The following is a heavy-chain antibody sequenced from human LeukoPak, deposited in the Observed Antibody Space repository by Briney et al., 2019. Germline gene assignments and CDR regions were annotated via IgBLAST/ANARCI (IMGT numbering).Heavy chain of an antibody. V-gene: IGHV3-30*02. CDR1: GFTFSSYG. D-gene: IGHD4-17*01. J-gene: IGHJ4*02. CDR3: AKVSLLRRGVDY. CDR2: IRYDGSNK. Sequence: GGSLRLSCAASGFTFSSYGMHWVRQAPGKGLEWVAFIRYDGSNKYYADSVRGRFTISRDNSKNTLYLQMNSLRAEDTAVYYCAKVSLLRRGVDYWGQGTLVTVSS.